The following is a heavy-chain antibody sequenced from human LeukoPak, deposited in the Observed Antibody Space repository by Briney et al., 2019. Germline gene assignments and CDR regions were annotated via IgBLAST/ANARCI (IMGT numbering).Heavy chain of an antibody. D-gene: IGHD6-6*01. CDR1: GGSISSYY. J-gene: IGHJ4*02. V-gene: IGHV4-59*12. CDR2: IYYSGST. Sequence: SETLSLTCTVSGGSISSYYWSWIRQPPGKGLEWIGYIYYSGSTNYNPSLKSRVTISVDTSKNQLSLKLSSVTAADTAVYYCARGMGKYSSSSLDYWGQGTLVTVSS. CDR3: ARGMGKYSSSSLDY.